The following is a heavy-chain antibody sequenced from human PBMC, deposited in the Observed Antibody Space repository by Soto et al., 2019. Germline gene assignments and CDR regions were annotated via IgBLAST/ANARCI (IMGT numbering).Heavy chain of an antibody. Sequence: QPGGSLRLSCAASGFTFSSYGMHWVRQAPGKGLEWVAVISYDGSNKYYADSVKGRFTISRDNSKNTLYLQMNSLRAEDTAVYYCAKDGVGWPLDYWGQGTLVTVPS. V-gene: IGHV3-30*18. CDR3: AKDGVGWPLDY. CDR2: ISYDGSNK. CDR1: GFTFSSYG. J-gene: IGHJ4*02. D-gene: IGHD1-26*01.